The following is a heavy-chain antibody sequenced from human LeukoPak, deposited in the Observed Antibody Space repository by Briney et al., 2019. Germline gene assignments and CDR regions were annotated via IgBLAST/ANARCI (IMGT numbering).Heavy chain of an antibody. Sequence: ASVKVSCKASGYTFTSYGISWVRQAPGQGLEWMGWISAYNGNTNYAQKLQGGVTMTTDTSTSTAYMELRSLRSDDTAVYYCARDRTYYDFWSGPSRLAAFDIWGQGTMVTVSS. D-gene: IGHD3-3*01. V-gene: IGHV1-18*01. CDR1: GYTFTSYG. CDR2: ISAYNGNT. CDR3: ARDRTYYDFWSGPSRLAAFDI. J-gene: IGHJ3*02.